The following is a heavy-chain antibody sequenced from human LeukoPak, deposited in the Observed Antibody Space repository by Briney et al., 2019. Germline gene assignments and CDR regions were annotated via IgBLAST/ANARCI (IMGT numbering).Heavy chain of an antibody. D-gene: IGHD1-26*01. CDR2: ISGSGGST. CDR3: ARASSSIVGATYFDY. Sequence: GGSLRLSCAASGFTFDDYGMSWVRQAPGKGLEWVSAISGSGGSTYYADSVKGRFTISRDNSKNTLYLQMNSLRAEDTAVYYCARASSSIVGATYFDYWGQGTLVTVSS. J-gene: IGHJ4*02. V-gene: IGHV3-23*01. CDR1: GFTFDDYG.